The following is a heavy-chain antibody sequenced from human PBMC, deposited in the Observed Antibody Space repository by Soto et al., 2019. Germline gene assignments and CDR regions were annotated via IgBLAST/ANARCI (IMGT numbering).Heavy chain of an antibody. D-gene: IGHD3-10*02. CDR1: GRIFSSFP. CDR3: ARVGSRDAYDYVLDH. V-gene: IGHV1-69*06. CDR2: VISASGSV. Sequence: QVQVVQSGAEVKKPGSSVKISCKASGRIFSSFPTSWVRQVPGQGLEWMGGVISASGSVTYAPKFQGRVTITAVNSVGIGYMELTSLTSEDTAIYYCARVGSRDAYDYVLDHWGTGTMVTVS. J-gene: IGHJ6*03.